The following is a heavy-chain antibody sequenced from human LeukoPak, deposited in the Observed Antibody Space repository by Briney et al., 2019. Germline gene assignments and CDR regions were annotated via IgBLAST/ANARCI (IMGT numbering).Heavy chain of an antibody. CDR3: ARATSRYDAFDI. V-gene: IGHV2-70*01. CDR1: GFSLATRGMC. J-gene: IGHJ3*02. D-gene: IGHD3-9*01. CDR2: IDWTDDK. Sequence: SGPALVKPTQTLTLTCTFSGFSLATRGMCVSWIRQPPGKALEWLALIDWTDDKFYSTSLKTRLTISKDTSKNLVVLTLTNMDPVDTATYFCARATSRYDAFDIWGHGTMVTVSS.